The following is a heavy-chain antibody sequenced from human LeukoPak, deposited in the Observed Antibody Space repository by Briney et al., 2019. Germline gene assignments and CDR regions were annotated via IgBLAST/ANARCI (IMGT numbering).Heavy chain of an antibody. J-gene: IGHJ6*02. CDR1: GGSISSYY. D-gene: IGHD6-6*01. CDR3: ARDRSTSSYYVMDV. CDR2: IYYSGST. Sequence: KPSETLSLTCTVSGGSISSYYWNWIRQPPGKGLEWIGYIYYSGSTNYNPSLKSRVTISVDTSKNQFSLKLNSVTAADTAVYYCARDRSTSSYYVMDVWGQGTTVTVSS. V-gene: IGHV4-59*01.